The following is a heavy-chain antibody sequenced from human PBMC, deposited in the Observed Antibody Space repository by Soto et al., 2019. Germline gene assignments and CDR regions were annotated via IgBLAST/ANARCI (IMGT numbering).Heavy chain of an antibody. J-gene: IGHJ4*02. Sequence: PGGSLRLSCAASGFTFSSYGMHWVRQAPCKGLEWVAVIWYDGSNKYYADSVKGRFTISRDNSKNTLYLQMNSLRAEDRAVYYCAKVLTATGLDYWGQGTLVTVSS. CDR1: GFTFSSYG. D-gene: IGHD6-13*01. V-gene: IGHV3-33*06. CDR3: AKVLTATGLDY. CDR2: IWYDGSNK.